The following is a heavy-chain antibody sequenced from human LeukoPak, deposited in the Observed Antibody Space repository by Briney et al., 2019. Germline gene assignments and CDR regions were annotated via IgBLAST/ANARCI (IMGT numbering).Heavy chain of an antibody. J-gene: IGHJ4*02. CDR1: GYTLTELS. D-gene: IGHD3/OR15-3a*01. V-gene: IGHV1-24*01. CDR3: ATEGLRTGSSPYYFDY. Sequence: SVKVSCKVSGYTLTELSMHWVRQAPGKGLEWMGGFDPEGGETIYAQKFQGRVTMTEDTSTDTAYMELSSLRSEDTAVYYCATEGLRTGSSPYYFDYWGQGTLVTVSS. CDR2: FDPEGGET.